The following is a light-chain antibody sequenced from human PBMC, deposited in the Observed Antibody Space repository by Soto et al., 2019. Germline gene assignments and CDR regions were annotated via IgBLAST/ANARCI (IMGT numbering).Light chain of an antibody. V-gene: IGLV1-51*01. CDR2: DNM. CDR3: GTWDSSLGTVV. Sequence: QSALTQPPSVSETPGQKVTISCSGSSSNIGGNYVSWYQVVPRTAPKLLIYDNMKRHSGIPDRFSGSKSGTSATLGITELRIGDEAEYFCGTWDSSLGTVVFGGGTKVTVL. J-gene: IGLJ2*01. CDR1: SSNIGGNY.